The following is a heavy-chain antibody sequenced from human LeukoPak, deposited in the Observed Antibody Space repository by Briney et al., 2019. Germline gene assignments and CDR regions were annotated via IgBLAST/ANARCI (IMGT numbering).Heavy chain of an antibody. CDR1: GFTFSSYG. CDR2: IWYDGSNK. CDR3: AKKAADGTGDFDY. V-gene: IGHV3-30*02. Sequence: GGSLRLSCAASGFTFSSYGMHWVRQAPGKGLEWVAVIWYDGSNKYYADSVKGRFTISRDNSKNTLYLQMNSLRAEDTAVYYCAKKAADGTGDFDYWGQGNPVTVSS. D-gene: IGHD6-13*01. J-gene: IGHJ4*02.